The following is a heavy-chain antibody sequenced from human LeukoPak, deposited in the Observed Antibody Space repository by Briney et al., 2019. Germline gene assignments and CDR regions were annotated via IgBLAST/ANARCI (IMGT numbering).Heavy chain of an antibody. CDR2: ISGSRNST. CDR3: AKEGSGASYDSSGYLPYYFDY. CDR1: GFTFISYA. D-gene: IGHD3-22*01. Sequence: PGGSLRLSCAASGFTFISYAMGWVRQAPGKGLEWVSVISGSRNSTYYADSVKGRFTISRDNSKNTLYLQMNSLRAEDTAVYYCAKEGSGASYDSSGYLPYYFDYWGQGTLVTVSS. V-gene: IGHV3-23*01. J-gene: IGHJ4*02.